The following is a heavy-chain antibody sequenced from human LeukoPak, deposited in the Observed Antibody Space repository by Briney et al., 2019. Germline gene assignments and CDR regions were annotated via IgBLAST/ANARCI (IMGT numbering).Heavy chain of an antibody. CDR3: ARAGDYYNYMDV. Sequence: GASVTVSFTASGYIFTSYGISWVRQAPGQGLEWMGWISAYNGNTNYSQKLQGRVTMTTDTSTRTAYMELRSLRSDDTAVYYCARAGDYYNYMDVWGKGTTVTVSS. D-gene: IGHD7-27*01. CDR2: ISAYNGNT. J-gene: IGHJ6*03. V-gene: IGHV1-18*01. CDR1: GYIFTSYG.